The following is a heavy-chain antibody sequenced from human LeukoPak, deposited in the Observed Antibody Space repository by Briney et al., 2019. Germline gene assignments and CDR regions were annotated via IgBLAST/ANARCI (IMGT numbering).Heavy chain of an antibody. V-gene: IGHV4-59*01. D-gene: IGHD5-18*01. Sequence: SETLSLTCTVSGDSINGFYWNWLRQPPGKGLEWIGYIYYSGNTNYSPSLKSRVTMSVDTSTNQFSLKLSSVTAADTAVYYCASSKTPWIQLWFFDIWGQGTMVTVSS. CDR2: IYYSGNT. CDR1: GDSINGFY. J-gene: IGHJ3*02. CDR3: ASSKTPWIQLWFFDI.